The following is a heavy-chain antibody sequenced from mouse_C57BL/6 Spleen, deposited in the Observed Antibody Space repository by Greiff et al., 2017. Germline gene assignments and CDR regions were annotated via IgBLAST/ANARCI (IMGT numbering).Heavy chain of an antibody. V-gene: IGHV5-4*01. Sequence: DVKLVESGGGLVKPGGSLKLSCAASGFTFSSYAMSWVRQTPDTRLEWVATISDGGSYTYNPDNVKGRFTISRDNAKNNLYLQMSHLKSEDTAMYYCARDPSNWDGENYFDYWGQGTTLTVSS. J-gene: IGHJ2*01. CDR1: GFTFSSYA. CDR2: ISDGGSYT. CDR3: ARDPSNWDGENYFDY. D-gene: IGHD4-1*01.